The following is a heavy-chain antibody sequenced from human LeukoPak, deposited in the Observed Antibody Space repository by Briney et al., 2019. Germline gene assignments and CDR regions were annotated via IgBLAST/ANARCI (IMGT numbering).Heavy chain of an antibody. Sequence: SETLSLTCAVYGGSFSGYYWSWIRQPPGKGLEWIGEINHSGSTNYNPSLKSRVTISVDTSKNQFSLKLSSVTAADTAVYYCARSIAALFFDYWGQGTLVTVSS. CDR2: INHSGST. CDR1: GGSFSGYY. J-gene: IGHJ4*02. D-gene: IGHD6-6*01. V-gene: IGHV4-34*01. CDR3: ARSIAALFFDY.